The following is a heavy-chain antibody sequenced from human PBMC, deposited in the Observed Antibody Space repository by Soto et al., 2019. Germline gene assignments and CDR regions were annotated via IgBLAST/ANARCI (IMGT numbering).Heavy chain of an antibody. Sequence: EVQLVESGGGVVQPGGSQRLSCAASGFTFDDYGMSWVRQAPGKGLEWVSGINWNGGSTGYADSVKGRFTISRDNAKNSLYLQMNSLRAEDTALYYCARLYSSGWYGPGRYWGQGTLVTVSS. CDR3: ARLYSSGWYGPGRY. D-gene: IGHD6-19*01. J-gene: IGHJ4*02. CDR1: GFTFDDYG. CDR2: INWNGGST. V-gene: IGHV3-20*04.